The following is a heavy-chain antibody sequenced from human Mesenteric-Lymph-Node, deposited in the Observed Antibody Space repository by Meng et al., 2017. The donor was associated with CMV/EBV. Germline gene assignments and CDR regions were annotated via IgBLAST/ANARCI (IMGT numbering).Heavy chain of an antibody. CDR1: GFTFSSYG. CDR2: IRYDGSNK. V-gene: IGHV3-30*02. J-gene: IGHJ6*02. Sequence: GGSLRLSCAASGFTFSSYGMHWVRQAPGKGLEWVAFIRYDGSNKYYGDSVKGRFTISRDNSKNTLYLQMNSLRDEDTAVYYCSKDRTTYFDFWSGYGSGVDVWGQGTTVTVSS. CDR3: SKDRTTYFDFWSGYGSGVDV. D-gene: IGHD3-3*01.